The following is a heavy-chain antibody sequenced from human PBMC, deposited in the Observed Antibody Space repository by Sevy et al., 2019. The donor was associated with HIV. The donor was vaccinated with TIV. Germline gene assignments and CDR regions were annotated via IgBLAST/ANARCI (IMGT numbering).Heavy chain of an antibody. Sequence: GGSLRLSCAASGFTFSSYAMSWVRQAPGKGLEWVSAISGSGGSPYYADSVKGRFTISRDNSKNTLYLQMNSLRAEDTAVYYCAKGSSGYLYAFDIWGQWTMVTVSS. V-gene: IGHV3-23*01. CDR1: GFTFSSYA. CDR2: ISGSGGSP. J-gene: IGHJ3*02. D-gene: IGHD3-22*01. CDR3: AKGSSGYLYAFDI.